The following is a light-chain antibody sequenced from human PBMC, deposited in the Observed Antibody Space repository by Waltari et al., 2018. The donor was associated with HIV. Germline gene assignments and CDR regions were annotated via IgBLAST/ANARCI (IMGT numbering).Light chain of an antibody. Sequence: EFVLTQSPGTLSLSPGERAALSCGASQSVSSSYLAWYQQRTGQAPRLLIYGASSTAAGIPDRLTGSGCGTDFALTISRPGPEDFAVYYCQHFDTSLPKYTFGQGTKLEIK. J-gene: IGKJ2*01. CDR1: QSVSSSY. CDR3: QHFDTSLPKYT. CDR2: GAS. V-gene: IGKV3-20*01.